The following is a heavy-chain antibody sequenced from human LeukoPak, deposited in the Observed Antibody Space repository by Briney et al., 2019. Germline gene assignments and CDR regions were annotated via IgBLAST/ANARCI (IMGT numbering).Heavy chain of an antibody. Sequence: SETLSLTCAVSGGSISSGDYSWSWIRQPPGKGLEWIGYIYHSGNTYYNPSLKSRVTISVDRSKNQFYRKLSSVTAADTAVYYCAREPTTVPPAGGWFDPWGQGTLVTVSS. CDR3: AREPTTVPPAGGWFDP. V-gene: IGHV4-30-2*01. CDR2: IYHSGNT. CDR1: GGSISSGDYS. D-gene: IGHD4-17*01. J-gene: IGHJ5*02.